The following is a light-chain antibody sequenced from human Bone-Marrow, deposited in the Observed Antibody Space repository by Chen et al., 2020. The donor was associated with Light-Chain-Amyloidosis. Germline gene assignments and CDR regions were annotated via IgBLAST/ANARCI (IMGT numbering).Light chain of an antibody. V-gene: IGLV3-25*03. CDR3: QSADSSGTYEVI. CDR2: RDT. Sequence: VSPGQTAWITCSGDDLPTKYAYWYQQKPGQAPVLVIHRDTERPSGISERFSGSSSGTTATLTISGVQAEDEADYHCQSADSSGTYEVIFGGGTKLTVL. J-gene: IGLJ2*01. CDR1: DLPTKY.